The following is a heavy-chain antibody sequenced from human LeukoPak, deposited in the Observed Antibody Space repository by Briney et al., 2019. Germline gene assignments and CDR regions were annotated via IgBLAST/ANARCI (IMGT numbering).Heavy chain of an antibody. V-gene: IGHV4-34*01. CDR1: GGSISSYY. CDR2: INHSGST. Sequence: SETLSLTCTVSGGSISSYYWSWIRQPPGKGLEWIGEINHSGSTNYNPSLKSRVTISVDTSKNQISLKLSSVTAADTAVYYCARGRRSPRGGYFDLWGRGTLVTVSS. J-gene: IGHJ2*01. D-gene: IGHD2-15*01. CDR3: ARGRRSPRGGYFDL.